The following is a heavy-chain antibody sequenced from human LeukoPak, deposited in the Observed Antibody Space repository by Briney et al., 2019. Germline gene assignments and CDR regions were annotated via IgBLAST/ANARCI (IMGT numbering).Heavy chain of an antibody. D-gene: IGHD2-21*02. CDR2: INTSDGGT. V-gene: IGHV1-46*01. J-gene: IGHJ4*02. Sequence: ASVKVSCKASGYMFTNYYMHWVRQAPGQGPEWMGVINTSDGGTSYAQKFQGRVTVTRDTSTSTVYMELSSLRSEDTAVYYCGRDDGYCGGDCYSGVDYWGQGTLVTVSS. CDR3: GRDDGYCGGDCYSGVDY. CDR1: GYMFTNYY.